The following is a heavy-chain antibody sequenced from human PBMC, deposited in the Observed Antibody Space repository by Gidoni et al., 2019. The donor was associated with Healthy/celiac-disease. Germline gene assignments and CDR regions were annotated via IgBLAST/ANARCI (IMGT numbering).Heavy chain of an antibody. CDR2: ISGSGGST. V-gene: IGHV3-23*01. J-gene: IGHJ6*02. Sequence: EVQLLESGGGLVQPGGSLRLSCAASGFTFSSYALSWVRQAPGKGLGGVSAISGSGGSTYYADSVKGRFTISRDNSKNTLYLQMNSLRAEDTAVYYCARYYSSSSVSYYYGMDVWGQGTTVTVSS. D-gene: IGHD6-6*01. CDR1: GFTFSSYA. CDR3: ARYYSSSSVSYYYGMDV.